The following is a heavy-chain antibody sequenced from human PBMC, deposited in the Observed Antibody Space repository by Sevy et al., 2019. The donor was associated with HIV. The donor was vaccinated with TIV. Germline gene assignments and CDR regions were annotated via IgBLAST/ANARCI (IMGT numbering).Heavy chain of an antibody. CDR1: GFTFNTYA. CDR2: ISNGGERT. Sequence: GGSLRLSCEASGFTFNTYAMNWVRQAPGKGLEWVSGISNGGERTDYTDSVKGRVTISGDNFKNTLFLQLNSLRADDTAVYYCAKSLYDSTGYYPVLDYWGQGTPVTVSS. J-gene: IGHJ4*02. D-gene: IGHD3-22*01. V-gene: IGHV3-23*01. CDR3: AKSLYDSTGYYPVLDY.